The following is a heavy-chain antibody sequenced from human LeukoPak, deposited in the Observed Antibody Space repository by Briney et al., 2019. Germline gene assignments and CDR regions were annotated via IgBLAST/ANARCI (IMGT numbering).Heavy chain of an antibody. CDR2: INPSGGST. D-gene: IGHD4-17*01. Sequence: ASVKVSCKASGYTFTSYAMNWVRQAPGQGLEWMGIINPSGGSTSYAQKFQGRVTMTRDTSTSTVYMELSSLRSEDTAVYYCARGRTVTNRAPDDAFDIWGQGTMVTVSS. CDR1: GYTFTSYA. V-gene: IGHV1-46*01. J-gene: IGHJ3*02. CDR3: ARGRTVTNRAPDDAFDI.